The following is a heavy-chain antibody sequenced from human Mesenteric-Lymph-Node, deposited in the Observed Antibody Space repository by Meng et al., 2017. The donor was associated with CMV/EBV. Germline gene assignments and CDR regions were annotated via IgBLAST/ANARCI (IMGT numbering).Heavy chain of an antibody. J-gene: IGHJ4*02. CDR2: INHSGST. D-gene: IGHD2/OR15-2a*01. CDR1: GGSFSGYY. Sequence: SETLSLTCAVYGGSFSGYYWSWIRQPPGKGLEWIGEINHSGSTNYNPSLTSRVTISVDTSKSHLSLELSSVTAADTAMYYCARQYGRSLFDYWGQGTLVTVSS. V-gene: IGHV4-34*01. CDR3: ARQYGRSLFDY.